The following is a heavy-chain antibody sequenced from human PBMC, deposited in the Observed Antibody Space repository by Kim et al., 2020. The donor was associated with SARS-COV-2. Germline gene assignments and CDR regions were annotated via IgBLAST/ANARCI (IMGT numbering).Heavy chain of an antibody. CDR2: ISFDGSNT. CDR3: ARELKYASGRGYFDS. J-gene: IGHJ4*02. D-gene: IGHD6-19*01. Sequence: GGSLRLSCAASGFTFTMYSMHWVRQAPGKGLEWVAFISFDGSNTDYADSVKGRFTVSRDSSKNTVFLEMSRLRLEDTALYFCARELKYASGRGYFDSWGPGTLVTVSS. CDR1: GFTFTMYS. V-gene: IGHV3-30*04.